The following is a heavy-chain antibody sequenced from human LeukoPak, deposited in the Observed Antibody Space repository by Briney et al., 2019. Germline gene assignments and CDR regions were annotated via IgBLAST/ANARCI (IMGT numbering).Heavy chain of an antibody. V-gene: IGHV4-4*07. CDR3: ARPQSGLGWFDP. J-gene: IGHJ5*02. Sequence: SETLSLTCTVSGGSISSYYWGWIRPPAGKGLEWIGRIYNSGSTNYNPSLKSRVTMSVDTSKDQFSLKLSSVTAADTAVYYCARPQSGLGWFDPWGQGTLVTVSS. CDR2: IYNSGST. CDR1: GGSISSYY.